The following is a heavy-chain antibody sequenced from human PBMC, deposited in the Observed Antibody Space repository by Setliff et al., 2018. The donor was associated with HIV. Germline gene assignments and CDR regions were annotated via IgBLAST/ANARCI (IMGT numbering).Heavy chain of an antibody. J-gene: IGHJ4*02. Sequence: PSETLSFTCTVSGGSISSGGYYWSWIRQHPGKGLEWIGYIYYSGSTHYNPSLKSRVNISVDTSKNQFSLKLSSVTAADTAVYYCARQTDYGDNGYFDYWGQGTLVTVSS. CDR1: GGSISSGGYY. V-gene: IGHV4-31*03. CDR3: ARQTDYGDNGYFDY. CDR2: IYYSGST. D-gene: IGHD4-17*01.